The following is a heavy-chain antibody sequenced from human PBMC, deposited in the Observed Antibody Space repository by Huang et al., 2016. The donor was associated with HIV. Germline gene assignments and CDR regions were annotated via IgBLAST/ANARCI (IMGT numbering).Heavy chain of an antibody. D-gene: IGHD3-10*01. V-gene: IGHV5-51*01. CDR3: ARQGLWLPPTDPFDY. Sequence: EVHLVQSGAEVKEPGESLKISCQASGYNFDSYWIGWGRQMPGKGLEWVRVIYSGDSDTSYDPSFQGQVTISADQSINTAYLQWSSLKASDTAIYFCARQGLWLPPTDPFDYWGQGTPVTVSA. CDR1: GYNFDSYW. CDR2: IYSGDSDT. J-gene: IGHJ4*02.